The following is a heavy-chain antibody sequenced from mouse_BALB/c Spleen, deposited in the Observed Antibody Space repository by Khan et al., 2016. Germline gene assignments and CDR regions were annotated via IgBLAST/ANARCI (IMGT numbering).Heavy chain of an antibody. D-gene: IGHD2-4*01. CDR1: GFTFSDYY. CDR2: ISDGGSYT. V-gene: IGHV5-4*02. Sequence: EVELVESGGGLVKPGGSLKLSCAASGFTFSDYYMYWVRQTPEKRLEWVATISDGGSYTYYPDSVQGRFTISRDNAENNLYRQMSSLKSEDTARYYCAREGLRRGFAYWGQGTLVTVSA. CDR3: AREGLRRGFAY. J-gene: IGHJ3*01.